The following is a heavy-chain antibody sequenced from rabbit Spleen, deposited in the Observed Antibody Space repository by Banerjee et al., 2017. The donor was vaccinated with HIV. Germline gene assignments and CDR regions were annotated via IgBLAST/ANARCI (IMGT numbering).Heavy chain of an antibody. Sequence: QEQLVESGGGLVQPEGSLTLTCKASGFTISSYWISWVRQAPGKGLEWIGTIYVGGSSTGYASWAKGRFTISKTSSTTVTLQMASLTAADTATYFCARDIDGMSGDDLWGPGTLVTVS. CDR3: ARDIDGMSGDDL. J-gene: IGHJ4*01. D-gene: IGHD2-1*01. V-gene: IGHV1S45*01. CDR2: IYVGGSST. CDR1: GFTISSYW.